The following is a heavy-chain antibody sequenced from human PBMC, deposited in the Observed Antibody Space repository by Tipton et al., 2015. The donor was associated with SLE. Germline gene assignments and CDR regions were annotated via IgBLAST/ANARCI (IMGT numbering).Heavy chain of an antibody. CDR1: GDSISGSNW. D-gene: IGHD3-16*01. CDR2: INHSGST. J-gene: IGHJ2*01. V-gene: IGHV4-4*02. CDR3: ARGRGYAERSRYFDL. Sequence: TLSLTCAVSGDSISGSNWWSWVRQPPGKGLEWIGEINHSGSTNYNPSLKSRVTISVDTSKNQFSLKLSSVTAADTAVYYCARGRGYAERSRYFDLWGRGTLVTVSS.